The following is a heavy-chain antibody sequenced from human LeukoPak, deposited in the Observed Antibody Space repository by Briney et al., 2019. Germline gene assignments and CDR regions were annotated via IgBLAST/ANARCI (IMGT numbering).Heavy chain of an antibody. Sequence: SETLSLTCSVSGGSISNYFWNWIRQPPGKGLEWIGNIYYTGSTNYSPSLKSRVTISVDMSKNQFSLKLTSVTAADTAVYYCARDKLIAAAGTVAYYGLDVWGRGTTVTVS. CDR3: ARDKLIAAAGTVAYYGLDV. CDR2: IYYTGST. D-gene: IGHD6-13*01. V-gene: IGHV4-59*01. J-gene: IGHJ6*02. CDR1: GGSISNYF.